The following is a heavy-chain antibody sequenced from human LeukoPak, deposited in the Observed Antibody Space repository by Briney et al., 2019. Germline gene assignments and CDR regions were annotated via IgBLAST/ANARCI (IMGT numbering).Heavy chain of an antibody. CDR2: IYHSGST. J-gene: IGHJ4*02. V-gene: IGHV4-38-2*02. D-gene: IGHD5-18*01. CDR3: ARDIEGYSYGFFDY. CDR1: GYSISSGYY. Sequence: SETLSLTCTVPGYSISSGYYWGWIRQPPGKGLEWIGSIYHSGSTYYNPSLESRVTISVDTSKNQFSLKLSSVTAADTAVYYCARDIEGYSYGFFDYWGRGTLVTVSS.